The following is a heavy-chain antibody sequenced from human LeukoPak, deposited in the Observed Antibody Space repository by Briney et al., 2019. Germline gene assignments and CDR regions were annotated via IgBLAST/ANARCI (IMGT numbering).Heavy chain of an antibody. Sequence: GGSLRLSCAASGFTFSSYSMNWVRQAPGKGLEWVSSISSSSSYIYYADSVKGRFTISRDNAKNSLYLQMNSLRAEDTAVYYCARGWDSSGWSTDYWGQGTLVTVSS. CDR3: ARGWDSSGWSTDY. V-gene: IGHV3-21*01. CDR2: ISSSSSYI. D-gene: IGHD6-19*01. CDR1: GFTFSSYS. J-gene: IGHJ4*02.